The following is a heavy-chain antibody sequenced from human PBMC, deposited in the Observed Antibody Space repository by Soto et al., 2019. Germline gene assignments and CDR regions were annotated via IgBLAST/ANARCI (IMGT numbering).Heavy chain of an antibody. CDR1: GFTFSSYG. Sequence: QAGGSLRLSCAASGFTFSSYGMHWVRQAPGKGLEWVAVIWYDGSNKYYADSVKGRFTISRDNSKNTLYLQMNSLRAEDTAVYYCARGDLRITIIVNWFDPWQQGTLVTVSS. J-gene: IGHJ5*02. V-gene: IGHV3-33*01. D-gene: IGHD3-22*01. CDR2: IWYDGSNK. CDR3: ARGDLRITIIVNWFDP.